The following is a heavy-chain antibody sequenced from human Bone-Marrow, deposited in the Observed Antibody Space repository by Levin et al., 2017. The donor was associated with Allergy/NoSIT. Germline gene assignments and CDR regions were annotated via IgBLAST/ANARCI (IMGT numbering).Heavy chain of an antibody. Sequence: SVKVSCKASGDTFSNFLICWVRQAPGQGLEWMGRIIPMFGVANYAPKFQGRVTITADKSTNTAYMELNTLRFEDTAVYYCARDTLRLGDLSPDYWGPGTLVTVSS. CDR2: IIPMFGVA. CDR3: ARDTLRLGDLSPDY. D-gene: IGHD3-16*02. J-gene: IGHJ4*02. CDR1: GDTFSNFL. V-gene: IGHV1-69*04.